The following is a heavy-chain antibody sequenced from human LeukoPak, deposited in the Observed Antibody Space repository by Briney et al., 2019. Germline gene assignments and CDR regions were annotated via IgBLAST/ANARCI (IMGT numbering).Heavy chain of an antibody. CDR2: IYYSGST. CDR3: ARDKQFGAFDI. D-gene: IGHD6-6*01. CDR1: GGSISSYY. Sequence: SETLSLTCTVSGGSISSYYWSWIRQPPGKGLEWIGYIYYSGSTYYNPSLKSRVTISVDTSKNQFSLKLSSVTAADTAVYYCARDKQFGAFDIWGQGTMVTVSS. J-gene: IGHJ3*02. V-gene: IGHV4-59*12.